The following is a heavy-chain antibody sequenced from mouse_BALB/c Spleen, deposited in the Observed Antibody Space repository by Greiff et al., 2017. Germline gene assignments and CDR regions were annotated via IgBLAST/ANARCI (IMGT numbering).Heavy chain of an antibody. CDR2: ISDGGSYT. Sequence: EVHLVESGGGLVKPGGSLKLSCAASGFTFSDYYMYWVRQTPEKRLEWVATISDGGSYTYYPDSVKGRFTISRDNAKNNLYLQMSSLKSEDTAMYYCARDVDGIFAYWGQGTLVTVSA. CDR3: ARDVDGIFAY. J-gene: IGHJ3*01. D-gene: IGHD2-1*01. V-gene: IGHV5-4*02. CDR1: GFTFSDYY.